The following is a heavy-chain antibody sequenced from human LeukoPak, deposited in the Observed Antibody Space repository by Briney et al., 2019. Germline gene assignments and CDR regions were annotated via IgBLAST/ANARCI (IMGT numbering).Heavy chain of an antibody. J-gene: IGHJ4*02. Sequence: SETLSLTCTVSGGSISSGSYYWSWIRQPAGKGLEWIGRIHTSGSTTYNSSLKSRVTISLDTSKNHFSLRLSSVTAADTAVYYCARDREVGATGYYFDYWGQGTLVTVSS. D-gene: IGHD1-26*01. CDR3: ARDREVGATGYYFDY. CDR1: GGSISSGSYY. CDR2: IHTSGST. V-gene: IGHV4-61*02.